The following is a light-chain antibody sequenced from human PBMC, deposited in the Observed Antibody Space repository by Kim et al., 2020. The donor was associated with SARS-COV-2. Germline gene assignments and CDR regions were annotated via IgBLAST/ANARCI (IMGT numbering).Light chain of an antibody. CDR3: QQRRDWWT. J-gene: IGKJ1*01. CDR1: QRVSSY. V-gene: IGKV3-11*01. Sequence: SLSPGERAPLSCRASQRVSSYLAWYQQKPGQAPRLLIYDASNRATGIPARFSGSGSGTDFTLTISSLEPEDFAVYYCQQRRDWWTFGQGTKVDIK. CDR2: DAS.